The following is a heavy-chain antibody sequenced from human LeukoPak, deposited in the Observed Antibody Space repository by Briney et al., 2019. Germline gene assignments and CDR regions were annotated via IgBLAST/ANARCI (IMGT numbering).Heavy chain of an antibody. Sequence: AASVKVSCKASGYTFTNYDVNWVRQATGQGLEWMGWMNPKSNNRGYAQKFQGRVTITTDTSISTAYMELSSLRSDDPAVYYCTRGLKGNYYSGSGTYRWFAPWGQGTLVTVSS. CDR2: MNPKSNNR. CDR1: GYTFTNYD. CDR3: TRGLKGNYYSGSGTYRWFAP. V-gene: IGHV1-8*03. J-gene: IGHJ5*02. D-gene: IGHD3-10*01.